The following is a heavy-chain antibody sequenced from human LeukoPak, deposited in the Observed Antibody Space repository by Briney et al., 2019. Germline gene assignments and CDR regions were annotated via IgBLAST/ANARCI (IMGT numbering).Heavy chain of an antibody. CDR1: GFTLISNS. V-gene: IGHV3-21*04. J-gene: IGHJ5*02. CDR2: ISGSSSYI. D-gene: IGHD1-26*01. Sequence: GGSRRLSGAALGFTLISNSITWFGLLQGKGLDWAPSISGSSSYIYYADSVKGRFTISRDNANNSLYLQMNSLRAEDTAVYYCAKKIVGAGHDWFDPWGQGTLVTVSS. CDR3: AKKIVGAGHDWFDP.